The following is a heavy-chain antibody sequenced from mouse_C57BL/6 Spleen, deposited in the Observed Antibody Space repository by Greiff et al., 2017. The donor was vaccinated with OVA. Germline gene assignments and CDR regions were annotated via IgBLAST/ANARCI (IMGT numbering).Heavy chain of an antibody. J-gene: IGHJ4*01. Sequence: VKLQQPGAELVKPGASVKLSCKASGYTFTSYWMHWVKQRPGQGLEWIGMIHPNSGSTNYNEKFKSKATLTVDKSSSTAYMQLSSLTSEDSAVYYCARDDYDDYYAMDYWGQGTSVTVSS. CDR2: IHPNSGST. CDR3: ARDDYDDYYAMDY. CDR1: GYTFTSYW. D-gene: IGHD2-4*01. V-gene: IGHV1-64*01.